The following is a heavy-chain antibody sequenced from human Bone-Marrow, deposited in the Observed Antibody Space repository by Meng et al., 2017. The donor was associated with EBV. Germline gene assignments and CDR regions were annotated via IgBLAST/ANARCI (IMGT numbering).Heavy chain of an antibody. V-gene: IGHV4-61*01. CDR3: AKSSSSTPGVVDS. CDR1: GASVSGGTFH. CDR2: IYDGGTT. J-gene: IGHJ4*02. Sequence: QGQLPGSGPGLVKPSETLSLTCTVSGASVSGGTFHWSWIRQPPGKELEWIGYIYDGGTTIYNPSLKSRVTIFLDTSRNQFSLGLRSVTTADTAVYYCAKSSSSTPGVVDSWGQGTLVTVSS. D-gene: IGHD6-6*01.